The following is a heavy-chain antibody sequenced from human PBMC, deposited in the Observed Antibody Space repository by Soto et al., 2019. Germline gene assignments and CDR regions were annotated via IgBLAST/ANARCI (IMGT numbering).Heavy chain of an antibody. Sequence: EVLLVESVGGVVQPEGSLKLSCVASVFVFKDSSIHWVRQASGKGLEWVGRIRDRAYNYATAYTASVKGRFTISRDDSTNTAYLQMNSLRTEDAAIYYCTRLISAAQDYWGQGTLVTVSS. V-gene: IGHV3-73*01. J-gene: IGHJ4*02. D-gene: IGHD3-10*01. CDR2: IRDRAYNYAT. CDR3: TRLISAAQDY. CDR1: VFVFKDSS.